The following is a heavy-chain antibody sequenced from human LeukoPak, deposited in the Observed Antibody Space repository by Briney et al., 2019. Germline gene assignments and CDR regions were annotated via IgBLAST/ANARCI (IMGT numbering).Heavy chain of an antibody. J-gene: IGHJ4*02. CDR3: ARERYYDSSGYYAIDY. CDR1: GGSISSYY. D-gene: IGHD3-22*01. Sequence: PETLSLTCTVSGGSISSYYWSWIRQPPGKGLEWIGYIYYSGSTNYNPSLKSRVTISVDTSKNQFSLKLSSVTAADTAVYYCARERYYDSSGYYAIDYWGQGTLVTVSS. CDR2: IYYSGST. V-gene: IGHV4-59*01.